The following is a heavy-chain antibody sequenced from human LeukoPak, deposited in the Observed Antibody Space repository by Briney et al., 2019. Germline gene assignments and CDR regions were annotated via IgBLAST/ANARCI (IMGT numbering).Heavy chain of an antibody. J-gene: IGHJ6*02. CDR3: ARDTVMMVGSYYYGKDV. CDR1: GYTFTGYY. D-gene: IGHD2-15*01. CDR2: INPNSGGT. V-gene: IGHV1-2*02. Sequence: ASVKVSCKASGYTFTGYYMHWVRQAPGQGLEWMGWINPNSGGTNYAQKLQGRLTMTTDTPTSTAYMELRSLRSDDTAIYYCARDTVMMVGSYYYGKDVWGQGTTVTVSS.